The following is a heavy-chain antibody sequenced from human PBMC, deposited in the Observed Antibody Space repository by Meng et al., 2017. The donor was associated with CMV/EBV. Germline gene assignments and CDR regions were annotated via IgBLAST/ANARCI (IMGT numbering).Heavy chain of an antibody. J-gene: IGHJ5*02. CDR3: ARGGPHYDRDWFDP. CDR2: ISSSSSYI. V-gene: IGHV3-21*01. CDR1: GFTFSSYS. Sequence: EVQLVESGGGLVKPGGSLRLSCAASGFTFSSYSMNWVRQAPGKGLEWVSSISSSSSYIYYADSVKGRFTISRDNAKNSLYLQMNSLRAEDTAVYYCARGGPHYDRDWFDPWGQGTLVTVSS. D-gene: IGHD3-9*01.